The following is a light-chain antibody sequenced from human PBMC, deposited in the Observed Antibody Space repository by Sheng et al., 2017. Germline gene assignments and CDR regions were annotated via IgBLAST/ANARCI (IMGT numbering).Light chain of an antibody. Sequence: DIQMTQSPSTLSAFVGDRVTITCRASQSISGWLAWYQKKPGKAPKLLIYKASSLESGVPSRFSGSGSGTEFTLTISSLQPDDVGSYYCQEYASFSWTFGQGTKVEIK. CDR2: KAS. J-gene: IGKJ1*01. CDR1: QSISGW. CDR3: QEYASFSWT. V-gene: IGKV1-5*03.